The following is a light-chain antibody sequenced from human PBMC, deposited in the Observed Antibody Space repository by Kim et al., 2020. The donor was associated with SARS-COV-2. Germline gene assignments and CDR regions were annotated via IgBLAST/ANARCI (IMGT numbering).Light chain of an antibody. J-gene: IGKJ4*01. Sequence: SPVERATLSCRASQSVPSDHLAWYQHKPGEAPRLLISGASFRATGIPDRFAGSGSGTDFTLTISRLEPEDFAVYFCQQYGTSLLTFGGGTKVDIK. CDR1: QSVPSDH. CDR3: QQYGTSLLT. CDR2: GAS. V-gene: IGKV3-20*01.